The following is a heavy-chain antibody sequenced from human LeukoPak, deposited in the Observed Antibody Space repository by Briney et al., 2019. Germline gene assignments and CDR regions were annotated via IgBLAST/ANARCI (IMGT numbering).Heavy chain of an antibody. V-gene: IGHV3-30*18. J-gene: IGHJ4*02. CDR3: ANYGDYQYFDY. D-gene: IGHD4-17*01. CDR1: GFTFSTSW. CDR2: ISYDATNK. Sequence: QPGGSLRLSCVASGFTFSTSWMNWVRQAPGKGLEWVAVISYDATNKYYADSVKGRFTISRDNSKNTLYLQMNSLKTDDTAVYYCANYGDYQYFDYWGQGTPVTVSS.